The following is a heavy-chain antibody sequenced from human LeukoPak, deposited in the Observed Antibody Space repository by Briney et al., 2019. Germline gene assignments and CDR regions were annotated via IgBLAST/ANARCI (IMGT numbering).Heavy chain of an antibody. CDR3: ARHYYGDYGFDY. J-gene: IGHJ4*02. V-gene: IGHV4-59*08. CDR1: GGSINNYY. Sequence: SETLSLTCTVSGGSINNYYWSWIRQPREKGLEWIGYIYYSGRTNCNPSLKSRVTISVDTSKNQFSLKLSSVTAADTAVYYCARHYYGDYGFDYWGQGTLVTVSS. D-gene: IGHD4-17*01. CDR2: IYYSGRT.